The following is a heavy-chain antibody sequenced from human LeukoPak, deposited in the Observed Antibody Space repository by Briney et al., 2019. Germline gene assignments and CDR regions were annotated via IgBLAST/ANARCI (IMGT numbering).Heavy chain of an antibody. CDR2: IRPSGST. J-gene: IGHJ4*02. CDR1: GYSFTSYY. CDR3: AREGPETYYFDF. Sequence: EASVKVSCKASGYSFTSYYIHWVRQAPGQGLEYMGIIRPSGSTAYAQRFQGRVTMTRDTSTSAVYMELSSLRSEDTAVYYCAREGPETYYFDFWGQGTLVTVSS. V-gene: IGHV1-46*01. D-gene: IGHD5-24*01.